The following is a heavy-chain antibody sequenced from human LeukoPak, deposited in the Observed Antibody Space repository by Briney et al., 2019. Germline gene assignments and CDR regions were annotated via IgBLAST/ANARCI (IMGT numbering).Heavy chain of an antibody. CDR3: ARDRDSGFGEFNFDY. CDR2: IYTSGST. D-gene: IGHD3-10*01. J-gene: IGHJ4*02. CDR1: GGSISSYY. Sequence: SETLSLTCTVSGGSISSYYWSWIRQPAGKGLEWIGRIYTSGSTNYNPSLKSRVTMSVDTSKDQFSLKLSSVTAADTAVYYCARDRDSGFGEFNFDYWGQGTLVTVSS. V-gene: IGHV4-4*07.